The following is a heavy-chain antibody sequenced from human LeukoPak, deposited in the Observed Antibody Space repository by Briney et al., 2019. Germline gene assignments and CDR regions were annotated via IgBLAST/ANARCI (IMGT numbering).Heavy chain of an antibody. CDR1: GGSFSGYY. J-gene: IGHJ4*02. Sequence: TSETLSLTCAVYGGSFSGYYWSWIRQPPGKGLEWIGEINHSGSTNYNPSLKSRVTISVDTSKNQFSLKLNSVTPEDTAVYYCARTTTVVTNNFDYWGQGTLVTVSS. CDR3: ARTTTVVTNNFDY. D-gene: IGHD4-23*01. CDR2: INHSGST. V-gene: IGHV4-34*01.